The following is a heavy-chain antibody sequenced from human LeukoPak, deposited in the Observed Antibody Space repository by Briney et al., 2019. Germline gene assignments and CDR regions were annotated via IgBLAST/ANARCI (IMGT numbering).Heavy chain of an antibody. CDR2: ISAYNGNT. CDR1: GYTFTSYG. D-gene: IGHD3-10*01. V-gene: IGHV1-18*01. Sequence: GASVKVSCKASGYTFTSYGISWVRQAPGQGLEWMGWISAYNGNTNYAQKLQGRVTMTTDTSTSTAYMELRSLRSDDTAVYYCARDLYPQPEVLLWVGELDAFDIWGQGTMVTVSS. J-gene: IGHJ3*02. CDR3: ARDLYPQPEVLLWVGELDAFDI.